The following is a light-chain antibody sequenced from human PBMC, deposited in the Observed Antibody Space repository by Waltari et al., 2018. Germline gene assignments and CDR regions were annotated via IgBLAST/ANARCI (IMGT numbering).Light chain of an antibody. CDR3: QQYYSPLIT. J-gene: IGKJ5*01. CDR2: WAS. CDR1: QSVLYCSNNKNY. V-gene: IGKV4-1*01. Sequence: DIVMTQSPDSLAVSLGERAPINCKSSQSVLYCSNNKNYLAWYQQKPGQPPKLLIYWASTRESGVPDRFSGSGSGTDFTLTISSLQAEDVAVYYCQQYYSPLITFGQGTRLEIK.